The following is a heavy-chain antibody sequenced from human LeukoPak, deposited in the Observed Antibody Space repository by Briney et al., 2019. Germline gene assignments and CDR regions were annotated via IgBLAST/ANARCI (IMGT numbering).Heavy chain of an antibody. CDR2: ISGSGGST. CDR1: GFTFSGYA. J-gene: IGHJ4*02. Sequence: GGSLRLSCAASGFTFSGYAMSWVRQPPGKGLEWVSAISGSGGSTYYADSVKGRFTISRDNSKNTLYLQMNSLRAEDTAVYYCAKYREVLWFGELLPFDYWGQGTLVTVSS. D-gene: IGHD3-10*01. V-gene: IGHV3-23*01. CDR3: AKYREVLWFGELLPFDY.